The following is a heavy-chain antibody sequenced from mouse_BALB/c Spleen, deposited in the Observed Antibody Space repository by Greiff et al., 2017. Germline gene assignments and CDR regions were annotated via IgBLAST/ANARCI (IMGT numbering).Heavy chain of an antibody. Sequence: QVQLQQSGAELMKPGASVKISCEATGYTFSSYWIEWVKQRPGHGLEWIGEILPGSGSTNYNEKFKGKATFTADTSSNTAYMQLSSLTSEDSAVYYCARRGGAWYFDVWGAGTTVTVSS. CDR2: ILPGSGST. CDR3: ARRGGAWYFDV. CDR1: GYTFSSYW. V-gene: IGHV1-9*01. J-gene: IGHJ1*01.